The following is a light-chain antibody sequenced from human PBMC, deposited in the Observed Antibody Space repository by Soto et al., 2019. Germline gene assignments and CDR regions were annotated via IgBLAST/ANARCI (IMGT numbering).Light chain of an antibody. V-gene: IGLV2-14*01. CDR2: EVS. CDR1: SSDIGRYNY. CDR3: SSYTTSSTLGV. Sequence: QSALTQPASVSGSPGQSITISCTGTSSDIGRYNYVSWYQQHPGKAPKLMIYEVSNRPSGVSNRFSGSKSGNTASLTISGRQAADEAAYYCSSYTTSSTLGVFGGGTKLTVL. J-gene: IGLJ2*01.